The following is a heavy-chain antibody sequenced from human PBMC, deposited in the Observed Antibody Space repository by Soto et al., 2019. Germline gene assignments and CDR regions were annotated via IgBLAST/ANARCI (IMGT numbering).Heavy chain of an antibody. Sequence: SETLSLTCSVSGYSVSSSDYYWAWIRQPPGKGLEWIGSMLYSGLTYYNPSLKSRVTLPVDTSKNQFSVRLNSVTASDTAVYYCAPLSVSLSGPYGIHVWGQGTTVTVS. J-gene: IGHJ6*02. V-gene: IGHV4-39*01. CDR1: GYSVSSSDYY. D-gene: IGHD2-15*01. CDR2: MLYSGLT. CDR3: APLSVSLSGPYGIHV.